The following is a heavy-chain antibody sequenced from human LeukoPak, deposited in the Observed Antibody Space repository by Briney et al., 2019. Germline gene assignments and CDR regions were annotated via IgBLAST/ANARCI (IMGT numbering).Heavy chain of an antibody. V-gene: IGHV4-59*01. J-gene: IGHJ4*02. CDR1: GVSISSYC. CDR3: ARHGSTGDTVF. Sequence: PSETLSLTCTVSGVSISSYCWSWIRQPPGKGLEWIGNIYYSGSTNYNPSLKSRVTISVDTSKNQFSLKLSSVTAADTAVYYCARHGSTGDTVFWGQGTLVTVSS. CDR2: IYYSGST. D-gene: IGHD2-8*02.